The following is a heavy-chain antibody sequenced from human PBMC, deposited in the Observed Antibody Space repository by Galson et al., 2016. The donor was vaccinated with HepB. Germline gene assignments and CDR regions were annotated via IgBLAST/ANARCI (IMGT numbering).Heavy chain of an antibody. J-gene: IGHJ6*04. D-gene: IGHD3-3*01. Sequence: TLSLTCTVSGASVSSGGYYLTWIRQPAGKGLEWIGRIYTSGTTYYNPSLKSRVITSVDTSKNQFSLKLSSVTAADPAVYYCARETDFGYYYHYGMDVWGKGATVTVSS. CDR2: IYTSGTT. CDR3: ARETDFGYYYHYGMDV. V-gene: IGHV4-61*02. CDR1: GASVSSGGYY.